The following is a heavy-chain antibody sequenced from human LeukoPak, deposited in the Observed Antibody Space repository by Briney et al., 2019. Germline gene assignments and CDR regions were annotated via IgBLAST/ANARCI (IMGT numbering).Heavy chain of an antibody. Sequence: ASVKVSCKASGGTFSSYAISWVRQAPGQGLEWMGGIIPICGTANYAQKFQGRVTITTDESTSTAYMELSSLRSEDTAVYYCARAGAHYYDSSGPLLWGQRTLVTVSS. D-gene: IGHD3-22*01. CDR1: GGTFSSYA. CDR2: IIPICGTA. V-gene: IGHV1-69*05. J-gene: IGHJ4*02. CDR3: ARAGAHYYDSSGPLL.